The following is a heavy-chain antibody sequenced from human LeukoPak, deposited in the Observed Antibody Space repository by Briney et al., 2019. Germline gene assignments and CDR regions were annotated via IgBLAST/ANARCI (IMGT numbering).Heavy chain of an antibody. Sequence: GGSLRLSCAASGFTFSASWMHWVRRVPGKGLVWVSRISADGSSFSYADSVKGRFTISRDNARNTLYLQVNSLRAEDTAVYHCARGYGSSWFYFDYWGQGTPITVSS. V-gene: IGHV3-74*01. CDR2: ISADGSSF. CDR3: ARGYGSSWFYFDY. CDR1: GFTFSASW. D-gene: IGHD6-13*01. J-gene: IGHJ4*02.